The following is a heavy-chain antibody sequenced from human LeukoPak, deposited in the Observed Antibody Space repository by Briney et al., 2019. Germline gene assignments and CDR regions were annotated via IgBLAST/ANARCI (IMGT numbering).Heavy chain of an antibody. CDR2: IYHSEST. V-gene: IGHV4-4*02. J-gene: IGHJ6*03. D-gene: IGHD5-18*01. CDR3: ARVRLPPYYYYYYYMDV. Sequence: SGTLSLTCAVSGGSISSSNWWSWVRQPPGKGLEWIGEIYHSESTNYNPSLKSRVTISVDKSKNQFSLKLTSVTAADTAVYYCARVRLPPYYYYYYYMDVWGKGTTVTVSS. CDR1: GGSISSSNW.